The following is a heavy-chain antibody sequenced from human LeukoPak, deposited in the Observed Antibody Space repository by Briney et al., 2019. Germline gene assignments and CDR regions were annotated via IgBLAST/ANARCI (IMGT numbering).Heavy chain of an antibody. V-gene: IGHV3-7*03. D-gene: IGHD3-10*01. CDR1: GVTFSRYW. J-gene: IGHJ4*02. CDR3: ASRPPTSRTYYGVFDY. CDR2: IKEGGSEK. Sequence: PGGSLRLSCAASGVTFSRYWMSWVRQAPGKGPEWVANIKEGGSEKYYVDPVKGRFTISRDNAKNSLYLQMNSLRAEDTAVYYCASRPPTSRTYYGVFDYWGQGALVTVSS.